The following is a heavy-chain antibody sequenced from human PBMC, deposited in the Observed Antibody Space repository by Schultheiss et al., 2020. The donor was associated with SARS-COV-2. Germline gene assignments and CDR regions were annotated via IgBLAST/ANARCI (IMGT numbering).Heavy chain of an antibody. D-gene: IGHD4-17*01. CDR3: ARGPSPDYGYYFDY. CDR2: ISSSSNPI. J-gene: IGHJ4*02. CDR1: GFTFSDYY. V-gene: IGHV3-11*04. Sequence: GGSLRLSCAGSGFTFSDYYMSWIRQAPGKGLEWVSYISSSSNPIYYADSVKGRFTISRDNAKNSLYLQMNSLRIEDTAVYYCARGPSPDYGYYFDYWGQGTLVTVAS.